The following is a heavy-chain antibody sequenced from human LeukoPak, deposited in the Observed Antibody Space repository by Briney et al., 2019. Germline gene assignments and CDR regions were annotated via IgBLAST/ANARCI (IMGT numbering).Heavy chain of an antibody. CDR2: ISGSGGST. CDR3: AKPLWYLVAGPFDY. V-gene: IGHV3-23*01. Sequence: GGSLRLSCAASGFTFSSYAMSWVRQAPGKGLEWVSAISGSGGSTYYADSVKGRFTISRDNSKNTLYLQMNSLRVEDTAVYYCAKPLWYLVAGPFDYWGQGTLVTVSS. D-gene: IGHD6-19*01. J-gene: IGHJ4*02. CDR1: GFTFSSYA.